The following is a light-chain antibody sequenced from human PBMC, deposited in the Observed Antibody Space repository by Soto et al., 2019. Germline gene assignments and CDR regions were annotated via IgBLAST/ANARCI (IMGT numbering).Light chain of an antibody. Sequence: QSVLKQPPSVSAAPGQKVTISCSGSSSNIGGNSVSWYQQLPGTAPKLLSYDDNKRPSGIPDRFSGSKSGTSATLGITGFQTGDEADYYCGSWDSSLSAYVFGTGTKVTVL. CDR3: GSWDSSLSAYV. CDR1: SSNIGGNS. J-gene: IGLJ1*01. CDR2: DDN. V-gene: IGLV1-51*01.